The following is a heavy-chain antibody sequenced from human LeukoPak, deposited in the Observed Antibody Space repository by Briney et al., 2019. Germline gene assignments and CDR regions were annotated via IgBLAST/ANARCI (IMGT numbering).Heavy chain of an antibody. V-gene: IGHV4-30-4*01. CDR2: IYNNGRT. CDR3: ARGRSSSWSSFDY. Sequence: PSQTLSLTCTVSGGSTSSGDYYWSWIRQPPGKGLEWIGYIYNNGRTYYNPSLKSRVTISVDTSKNLFSLKVSSVTAADAAVFYCARGRSSSWSSFDYWGQGTLVTVSS. D-gene: IGHD6-13*01. J-gene: IGHJ4*02. CDR1: GGSTSSGDYY.